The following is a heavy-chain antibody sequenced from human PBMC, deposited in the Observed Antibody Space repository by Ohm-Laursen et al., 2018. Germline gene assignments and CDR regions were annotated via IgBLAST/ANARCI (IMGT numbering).Heavy chain of an antibody. J-gene: IGHJ4*02. CDR1: GFSLSTSGMC. Sequence: TQTLTLTCTFSGFSLSTSGMCVSWIRQPPGKALEWLARIDWDDDKYYRTSLKTRLIISKDTSKNQVVLIMTNMDPVDTATYYCARVDILTGYYYYWGQGTLVTVSS. CDR3: ARVDILTGYYYY. D-gene: IGHD3-9*01. CDR2: IDWDDDK. V-gene: IGHV2-70*11.